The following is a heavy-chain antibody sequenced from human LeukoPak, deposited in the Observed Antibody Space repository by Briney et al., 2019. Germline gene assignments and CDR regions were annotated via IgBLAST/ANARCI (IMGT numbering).Heavy chain of an antibody. CDR3: ARGHGWFGP. CDR1: GGPIRGSSSY. Sequence: SETLSLTCTVSGGPIRGSSSYWGWIRQPPGKGLQWIGSIYYSGSTYYNPSLKSRVTISVDTSKNQFSLKLGSVTAADTAVYYCARGHGWFGPWGQGTLVTVSS. J-gene: IGHJ5*02. CDR2: IYYSGST. V-gene: IGHV4-39*07.